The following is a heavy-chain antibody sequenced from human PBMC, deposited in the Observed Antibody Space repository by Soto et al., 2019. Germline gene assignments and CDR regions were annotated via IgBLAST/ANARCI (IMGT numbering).Heavy chain of an antibody. J-gene: IGHJ5*02. CDR3: ARGGGPVITIFGVVTHRNWFDP. D-gene: IGHD3-3*01. V-gene: IGHV1-69*13. CDR2: IIPIFGTA. Sequence: GASVKVSCKASGGTFSSYAISWVRQAPGQGLEWMGGIIPIFGTANYAQKFQGRVTITADESTSTAYMELSSLRSEDTAVYYCARGGGPVITIFGVVTHRNWFDPWGQGTLVTVSS. CDR1: GGTFSSYA.